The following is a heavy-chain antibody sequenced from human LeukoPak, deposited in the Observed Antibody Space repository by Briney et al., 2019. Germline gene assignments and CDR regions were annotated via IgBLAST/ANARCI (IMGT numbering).Heavy chain of an antibody. D-gene: IGHD6-19*01. CDR1: GFTFSSYG. CDR3: VESGSSRMDV. J-gene: IGHJ6*04. V-gene: IGHV3-23*01. CDR2: ISGSGGST. Sequence: PGGPLRLSCAASGFTFSSYGMSWVRQAPGKGLEWVSAISGSGGSTYYADSVKGRFTISRDNSKNTLYLQMNSLRAEDTAVYYCVESGSSRMDVWGKGTTVTISS.